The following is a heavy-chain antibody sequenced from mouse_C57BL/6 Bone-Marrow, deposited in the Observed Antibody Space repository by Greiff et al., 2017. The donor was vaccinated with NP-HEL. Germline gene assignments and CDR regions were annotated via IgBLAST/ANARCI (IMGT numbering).Heavy chain of an antibody. V-gene: IGHV6-6*01. CDR1: GFTFSDAW. Sequence: EVQLQESGGGLVQPGGSMKLSCAASGFTFSDAWMDWVRQSPEKGLEWVAEIRNKANNHATYYAESVKGRFTISRDDSKSSVYLQMNSLRAEDTGIYYCTLAYYSNYWYFDVWGTGTTVTVSS. J-gene: IGHJ1*03. CDR2: IRNKANNHAT. D-gene: IGHD2-5*01. CDR3: TLAYYSNYWYFDV.